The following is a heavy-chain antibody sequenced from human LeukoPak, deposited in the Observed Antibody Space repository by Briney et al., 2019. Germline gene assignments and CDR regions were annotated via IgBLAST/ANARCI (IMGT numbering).Heavy chain of an antibody. CDR2: INPNSGGT. V-gene: IGHV1-2*02. CDR3: ARGHRPAVRGRVPAATTPNYYYYGMDV. D-gene: IGHD2-2*01. CDR1: GYTFTGYY. J-gene: IGHJ6*02. Sequence: ASVKVSCKASGYTFTGYYMHWVRQAPGQGLEWMGWINPNSGGTNYAQKFQGRVTMTRDTSISTANMELSRLRSDDTAVYYCARGHRPAVRGRVPAATTPNYYYYGMDVWGQGTTVTVSS.